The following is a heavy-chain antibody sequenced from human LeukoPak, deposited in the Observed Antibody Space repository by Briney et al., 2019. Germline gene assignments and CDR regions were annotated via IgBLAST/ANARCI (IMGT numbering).Heavy chain of an antibody. J-gene: IGHJ4*01. CDR2: INHSGST. Sequence: KPSETLSLTCAVYGGSFSGYYWSWIRQPPGKGLEWIGEINHSGSTNYNPSLKSRVTISVDTPKNQFSLMLTSVTAADTAVYYCARHVDTAVVLYFDYWGHGALVTVSS. V-gene: IGHV4-34*01. D-gene: IGHD5-18*01. CDR1: GGSFSGYY. CDR3: ARHVDTAVVLYFDY.